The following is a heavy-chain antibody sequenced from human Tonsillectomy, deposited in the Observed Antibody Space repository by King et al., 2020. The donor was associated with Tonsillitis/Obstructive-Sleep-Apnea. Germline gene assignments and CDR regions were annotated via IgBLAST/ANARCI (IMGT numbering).Heavy chain of an antibody. CDR1: GGSISSYY. J-gene: IGHJ4*02. V-gene: IGHV4-59*01. CDR3: ARGAYGSGTYYPH. CDR2: IYYSRST. Sequence: MQLQESGPGLVKPSETLSLTCTVSGGSISSYYWSWCRQPPGKGLEWFGYIYYSRSTNYNPSLKSRVTLSVDTSKNQFSLKLSSVTAADTAAYYCARGAYGSGTYYPHWGQGTLVTVSP. D-gene: IGHD3-10*01.